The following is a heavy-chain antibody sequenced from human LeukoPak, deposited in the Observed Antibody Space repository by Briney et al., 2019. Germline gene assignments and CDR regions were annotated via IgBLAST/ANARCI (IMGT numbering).Heavy chain of an antibody. CDR3: ARGISGSYHRGSYYFDY. CDR2: IYYSGST. V-gene: IGHV4-39*07. CDR1: GDSISSSSYY. Sequence: SETLSLTCTVSGDSISSSSYYWGWIRQPPGKGLEWIGSIYYSGSTYYNPSLKSRVTISVDTSKNQFSLKLSSVTAADTAVYYCARGISGSYHRGSYYFDYWGQGTLVTVSS. D-gene: IGHD1-26*01. J-gene: IGHJ4*02.